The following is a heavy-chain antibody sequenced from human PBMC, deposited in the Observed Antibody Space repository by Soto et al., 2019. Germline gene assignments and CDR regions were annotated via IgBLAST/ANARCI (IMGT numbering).Heavy chain of an antibody. Sequence: SETLSLTCTVSGGSISSSSYYWGWIRQPPGKGLEWIGSIYYSGSTYYNPSLKSRVTISVDTSKNQFSLKLSSVIAADTAVYYCARWYYDFWSGYLYYYYMDVWGKGTTVTVSS. CDR2: IYYSGST. CDR3: ARWYYDFWSGYLYYYYMDV. J-gene: IGHJ6*03. V-gene: IGHV4-39*01. CDR1: GGSISSSSYY. D-gene: IGHD3-3*01.